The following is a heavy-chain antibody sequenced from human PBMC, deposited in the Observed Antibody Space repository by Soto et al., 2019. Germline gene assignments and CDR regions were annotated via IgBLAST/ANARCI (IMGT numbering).Heavy chain of an antibody. CDR2: LYHIGST. D-gene: IGHD2-2*01. V-gene: IGHV4-38-2*01. J-gene: IGHJ6*02. Sequence: PTETLSLTCAVSGYSISSGNYWAWIRQPPGRGLEWIGSLYHIGSTHYNTSLKSRVTISVDTSKNHFSLELSSVTAADTAIYYCRSSTSCYDESCVDVWGQGTMVTVSS. CDR1: GYSISSGNY. CDR3: RSSTSCYDESCVDV.